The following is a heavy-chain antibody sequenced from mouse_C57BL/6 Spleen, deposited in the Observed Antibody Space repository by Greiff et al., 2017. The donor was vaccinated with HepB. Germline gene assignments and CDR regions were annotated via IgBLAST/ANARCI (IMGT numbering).Heavy chain of an antibody. Sequence: VQLQQSGAELVKPGASVKLSCKASGYTFTSYWMQWVKQRPGQGLEWIGEIDPSDSYTNYNQKFKGKATLTVDTSSSTAYMQLSSLTSEDSAVYYCARSAYYSNYDYWGQGTTLTVSS. CDR2: IDPSDSYT. J-gene: IGHJ2*01. CDR1: GYTFTSYW. V-gene: IGHV1-50*01. CDR3: ARSAYYSNYDY. D-gene: IGHD2-5*01.